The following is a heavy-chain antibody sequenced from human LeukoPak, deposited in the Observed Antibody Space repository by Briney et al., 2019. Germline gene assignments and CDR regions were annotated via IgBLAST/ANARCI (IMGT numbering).Heavy chain of an antibody. V-gene: IGHV3-7*03. J-gene: IGHJ4*02. D-gene: IGHD6-19*01. CDR2: IKQDGSEK. Sequence: SGGSLRLSCAASGFTFSSYWMSWVRQAPGKGLEWVANIKQDGSEKYYVDSVKGRFTISRDNAKNSLYLQMNSLRAENTAVYYCARLAVAGIFDYWGQGTLVTVSS. CDR3: ARLAVAGIFDY. CDR1: GFTFSSYW.